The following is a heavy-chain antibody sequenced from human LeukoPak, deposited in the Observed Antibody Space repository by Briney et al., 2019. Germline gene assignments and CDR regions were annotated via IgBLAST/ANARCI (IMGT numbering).Heavy chain of an antibody. J-gene: IGHJ4*02. CDR1: GGTFSSYA. CDR3: ARDLLGYCSSTSCYTGPVY. V-gene: IGHV1-69*13. D-gene: IGHD2-2*02. CDR2: IIPIFGTA. Sequence: SVKVSCKASGGTFSSYAISWVRQAPGQGLEWMGGIIPIFGTANYAQKFQGRVTITADESTCTAYMELSSLRSEDTAVYYCARDLLGYCSSTSCYTGPVYWGQGTLVTVSS.